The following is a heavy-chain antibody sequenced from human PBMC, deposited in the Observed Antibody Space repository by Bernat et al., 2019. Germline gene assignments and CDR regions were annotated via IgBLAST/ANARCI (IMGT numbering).Heavy chain of an antibody. CDR3: ARGDYYGSGSYAY. J-gene: IGHJ4*02. V-gene: IGHV1-69*02. Sequence: QVQLVQSGAEVKKPGSSVKVSCKASGGTFSSYTISWMRQAPGQGLEWMGRIIPILGIANYAQKFQGRVTITADKSTSTAYMELSSLRSEDTAVDYCARGDYYGSGSYAYWGQGTLVTVSS. CDR2: IIPILGIA. CDR1: GGTFSSYT. D-gene: IGHD3-10*01.